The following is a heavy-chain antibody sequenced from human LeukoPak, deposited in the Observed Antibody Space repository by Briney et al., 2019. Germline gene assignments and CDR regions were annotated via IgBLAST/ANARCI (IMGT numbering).Heavy chain of an antibody. Sequence: KPGGSLRLSCAASGFTFSSYSMNWVRQAPGKGREWGSSISSISSYIYYADPLKARFTISRYNPKNSLYLKSTSLMAEDRAFYYCARALIDGNTPFDYWRQGTLVSVPS. J-gene: IGHJ4*02. D-gene: IGHD4-23*01. V-gene: IGHV3-21*01. CDR3: ARALIDGNTPFDY. CDR1: GFTFSSYS. CDR2: ISSISSYI.